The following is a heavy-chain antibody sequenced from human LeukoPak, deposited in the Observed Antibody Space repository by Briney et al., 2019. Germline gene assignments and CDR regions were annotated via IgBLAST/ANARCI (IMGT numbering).Heavy chain of an antibody. CDR2: IHTSGST. CDR3: ARGPAMGATYFEG. CDR1: GGSISTYY. Sequence: SETLSLTCTVSGGSISTYYWSWIRQPAGKGLEWIGRIHTSGSTLYDPSLKSRVTMSLDTSKNQFSLNLSSVTAADTAMYYCARGPAMGATYFEGWGQGILVTVSS. J-gene: IGHJ4*02. D-gene: IGHD1-26*01. V-gene: IGHV4-4*07.